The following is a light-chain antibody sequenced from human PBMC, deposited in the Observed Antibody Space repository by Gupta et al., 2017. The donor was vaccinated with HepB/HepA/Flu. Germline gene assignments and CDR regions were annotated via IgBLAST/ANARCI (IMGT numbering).Light chain of an antibody. V-gene: IGKV3-15*01. CDR2: GAS. J-gene: IGKJ1*01. Sequence: EIVMPHSPATLSVSPGERATLSCRASESVSSNLAWYQQKPGQAPRRLIYGASTRATGIPARFSGSGSGTAFTLTISSMKSEDFAVSYCQQYNNWPRTFGQGTKVEIK. CDR1: ESVSSN. CDR3: QQYNNWPRT.